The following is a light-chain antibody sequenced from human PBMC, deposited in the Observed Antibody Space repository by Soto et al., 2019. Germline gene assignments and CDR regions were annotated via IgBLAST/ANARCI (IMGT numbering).Light chain of an antibody. CDR3: QQHYIHWT. Sequence: DIQVTQSPSTLSASVGDRVTITCRASQNINTLLAWYQQKPGKAPQLLIYDASTLESGVPSRFSGSRSGTEFTLSISSLQPDDFATYYCQQHYIHWTFGQGTKVAIK. J-gene: IGKJ1*01. CDR2: DAS. CDR1: QNINTL. V-gene: IGKV1-5*01.